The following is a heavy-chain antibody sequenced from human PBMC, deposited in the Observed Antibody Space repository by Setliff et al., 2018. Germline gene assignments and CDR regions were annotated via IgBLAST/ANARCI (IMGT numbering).Heavy chain of an antibody. V-gene: IGHV4-39*07. J-gene: IGHJ1*01. CDR2: TYYGGNT. CDR1: GASISGNSYY. D-gene: IGHD3-22*01. Sequence: PSETLSLTCTVSGASISGNSYYWAWIRQPPGKGLEWIASTYYGGNTYYNPSLKSRVTMSVDTSKSQFSLKLTSVTAADTAVYYCARIYYDTTGHYEYFQHWGQGILVTSPQ. CDR3: ARIYYDTTGHYEYFQH.